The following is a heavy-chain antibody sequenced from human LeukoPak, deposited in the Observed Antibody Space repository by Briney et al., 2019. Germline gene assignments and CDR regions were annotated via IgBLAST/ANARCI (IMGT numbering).Heavy chain of an antibody. CDR1: GFTFSSYS. CDR2: ITSSSSTI. D-gene: IGHD1-26*01. J-gene: IGHJ3*02. V-gene: IGHV3-48*02. Sequence: GGSLRLSCVASGFTFSSYSMNWVRQAPGKGLEWVSYITSSSSTIYYADSVKGRFTVPRDNAKNSLFLQMNSLRDEDTAMYYCARTAGTFDIWGQGTMVTVSS. CDR3: ARTAGTFDI.